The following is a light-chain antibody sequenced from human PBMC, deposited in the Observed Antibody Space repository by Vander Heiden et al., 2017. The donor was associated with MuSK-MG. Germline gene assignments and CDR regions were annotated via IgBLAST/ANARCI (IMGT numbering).Light chain of an antibody. CDR1: QHVLFSPNNKNY. CDR2: WAS. V-gene: IGKV4-1*01. Sequence: DIVMTQSPDSLAVSMGERATINCKSSQHVLFSPNNKNYLAWCQQKPGQPPKLLIYWASTRESRVPDRISGSGSGTDFTLTISSLQAEDVAVYYCQQYYSTPQTFGQGTKLEIK. CDR3: QQYYSTPQT. J-gene: IGKJ2*01.